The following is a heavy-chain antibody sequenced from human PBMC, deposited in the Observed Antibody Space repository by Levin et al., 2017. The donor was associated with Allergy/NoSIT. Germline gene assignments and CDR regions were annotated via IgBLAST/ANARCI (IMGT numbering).Heavy chain of an antibody. V-gene: IGHV4-30-2*01. Sequence: SETLSLTCTVSGDSVTSGPYSWSWIRQPPGKGLEWIGYIYHKGSAYYNPSLNSRVTMEVDRSKNQFSLRLNSVTAADTAVYYCARYRGGDYYFDYWGRGTLVTVSS. CDR1: GDSVTSGPYS. CDR3: ARYRGGDYYFDY. CDR2: IYHKGSA. J-gene: IGHJ4*02. D-gene: IGHD2-21*02.